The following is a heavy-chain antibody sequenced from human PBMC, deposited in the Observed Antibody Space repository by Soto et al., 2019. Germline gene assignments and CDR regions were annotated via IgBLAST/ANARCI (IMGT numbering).Heavy chain of an antibody. J-gene: IGHJ6*02. V-gene: IGHV5-10-1*01. CDR1: GYSFAGYW. Sequence: GESLKISCKGSGYSFAGYWITWVRQKPGKGLEWMGRIDPSDSQTYYSPSFRGHVTISADKSISTAYLQWSSLKASDTAMYYCARHMEAAAGQFYYYYGMDVWGQGTTVTVSS. CDR3: ARHMEAAAGQFYYYYGMDV. CDR2: IDPSDSQT. D-gene: IGHD6-13*01.